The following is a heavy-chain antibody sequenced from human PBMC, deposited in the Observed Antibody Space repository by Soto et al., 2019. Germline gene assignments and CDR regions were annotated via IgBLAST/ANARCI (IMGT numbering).Heavy chain of an antibody. Sequence: SETLSLTCTVSGGSISSSSYYWGWIRQPPGKGLEWIGSIYYSGSTYYNPSLKSRVTISVDTSKNQFSLKLSSVTAADTAVYYCARQGGSEWLGLDYWGQGTLVTVSS. CDR2: IYYSGST. CDR3: ARQGGSEWLGLDY. J-gene: IGHJ4*02. V-gene: IGHV4-39*01. D-gene: IGHD3-3*01. CDR1: GGSISSSSYY.